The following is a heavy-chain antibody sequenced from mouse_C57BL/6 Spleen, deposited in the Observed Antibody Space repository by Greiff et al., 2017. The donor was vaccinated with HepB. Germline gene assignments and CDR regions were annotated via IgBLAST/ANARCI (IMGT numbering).Heavy chain of an antibody. CDR3: ARSYDYDGRRAMDD. Sequence: VKLMESGPELVKPGASVKISCKASGYAFSSSWMNWVKQRPGKGLEWIGRIYPGDGDTDYNGKFKGKATLTADKSSSTAYMQLSSLTSEDSAVYYCARSYDYDGRRAMDDWGQGTSVTVSS. CDR2: IYPGDGDT. D-gene: IGHD2-4*01. V-gene: IGHV1-82*01. J-gene: IGHJ4*01. CDR1: GYAFSSSW.